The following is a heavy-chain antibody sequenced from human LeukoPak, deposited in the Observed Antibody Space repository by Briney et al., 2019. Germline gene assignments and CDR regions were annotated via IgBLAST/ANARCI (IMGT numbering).Heavy chain of an antibody. V-gene: IGHV4-39*07. CDR1: GGSISSSSYY. D-gene: IGHD3-10*01. Sequence: SETLSLTCTVSGGSISSSSYYWGWIRQPPETGLEWIGSIYYSGSTYYNPSLKSRVTISVDTSKNQLSLKLSSVTAADTAVYYCARDQDYHYGSGSYSGFDYYYYMDVWGKGTTVTVSS. CDR2: IYYSGST. CDR3: ARDQDYHYGSGSYSGFDYYYYMDV. J-gene: IGHJ6*03.